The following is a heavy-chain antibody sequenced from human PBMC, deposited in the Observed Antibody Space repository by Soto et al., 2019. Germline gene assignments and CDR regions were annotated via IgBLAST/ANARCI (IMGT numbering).Heavy chain of an antibody. J-gene: IGHJ4*02. CDR1: GFIFSNYG. Sequence: RLSCAASGFIFSNYGIHWVRQAPGKGLEWVALIWYDGSNKYYADSVKGRFIVSRGNSKKTLWLQMNSLRAEDTAVYYCAQVPRYTVTPPDDYWGQGTLVTVSS. V-gene: IGHV3-30*02. CDR3: AQVPRYTVTPPDDY. D-gene: IGHD4-17*01. CDR2: IWYDGSNK.